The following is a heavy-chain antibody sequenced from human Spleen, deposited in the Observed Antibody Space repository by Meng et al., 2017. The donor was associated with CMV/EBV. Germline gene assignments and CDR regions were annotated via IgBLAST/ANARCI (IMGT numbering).Heavy chain of an antibody. V-gene: IGHV3-21*01. J-gene: IGHJ3*02. CDR3: ARADAFEI. CDR1: GYTFNNSA. Sequence: GESLKISCEVSGYTFNNSAMRWVRQAPGKGLEWVSCISSSFSSYIYYADSMKGRFTISRDNAKNSLYLQMNSLRGEDTAVYYCARADAFEIWGQGTMVTVSS. CDR2: ISSSFSSYI.